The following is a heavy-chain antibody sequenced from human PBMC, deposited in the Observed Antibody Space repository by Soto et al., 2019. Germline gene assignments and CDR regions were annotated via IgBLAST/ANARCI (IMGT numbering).Heavy chain of an antibody. CDR1: CASVSYGGFS. CDR3: VRGGGYDPFDY. J-gene: IGHJ4*02. CDR2: ISHLENT. V-gene: IGHV4-30-2*06. Sequence: SETLCLTLTVSCASVSYGGFSWILIRQSPGKGLEWIGYISHLENTYFHPSFKSRLTMSIDRSRNQFSLNLSSVTAADRAVYYCVRGGGYDPFDYWGQGVLVTVSS. D-gene: IGHD5-12*01.